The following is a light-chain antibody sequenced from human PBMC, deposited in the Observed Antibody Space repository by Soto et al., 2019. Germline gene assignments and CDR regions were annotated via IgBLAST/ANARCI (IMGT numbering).Light chain of an antibody. CDR2: EVS. Sequence: DIVMTQTPLSLSVTPGQPASISCKSSQSLLHSDGKTYFYWYLQKPGQPPQILIYEVSNRFSGVSDRFSGSGSVTSFTLKISRVEAEDFGVYHCMQSEHLPWTCGQGTKVEIK. J-gene: IGKJ1*01. CDR1: QSLLHSDGKTY. CDR3: MQSEHLPWT. V-gene: IGKV2D-29*01.